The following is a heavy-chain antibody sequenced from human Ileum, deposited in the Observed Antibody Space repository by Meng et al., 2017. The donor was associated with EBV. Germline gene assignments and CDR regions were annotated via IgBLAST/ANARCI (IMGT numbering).Heavy chain of an antibody. J-gene: IGHJ4*02. V-gene: IGHV4-30-2*01. Sequence: QLQLQASGSGLVKPSPTLSLPCAVSGCSTTSVGHSWSWSRQPPGKGLEWIGDIQHSGSTYYNPSLKSRGTISVDRSRNQFSLKLSSVTAADTAVYYCARAHPVVYFFDYWGQGTLVTVSS. CDR3: ARAHPVVYFFDY. D-gene: IGHD4-23*01. CDR1: GCSTTSVGHS. CDR2: IQHSGST.